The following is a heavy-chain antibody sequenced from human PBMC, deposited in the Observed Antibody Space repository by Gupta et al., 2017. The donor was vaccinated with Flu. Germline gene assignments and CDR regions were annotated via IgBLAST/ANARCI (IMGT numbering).Heavy chain of an antibody. CDR3: ARDPAGAFDY. Sequence: EVRLVESGGGLVQPGGSLRLSCSVSGFTFKTYNMNWVRQAPGKGPEWVSFISSSSSTIYYADSVRGRFTISRDNAKNSLFLQMTSLRDEDTAVYYCARDPAGAFDYWGRGTLVTVSS. V-gene: IGHV3-48*02. J-gene: IGHJ4*02. CDR2: ISSSSSTI. D-gene: IGHD6-19*01. CDR1: GFTFKTYN.